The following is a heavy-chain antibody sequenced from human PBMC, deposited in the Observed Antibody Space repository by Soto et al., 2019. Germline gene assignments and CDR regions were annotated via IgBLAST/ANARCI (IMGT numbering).Heavy chain of an antibody. CDR2: IYPGDSDT. CDR1: GYSFTSYW. D-gene: IGHD3-3*01. Sequence: GESLKISCKGSGYSFTSYWIGWVRQMPGKGLEWMGIIYPGDSDTRYSPSFQGQVTISADKSISTAYLQWSSLKASDTAMYYCARHGGSYDFWDSTLYCYGMYFWGQGTTVTGSS. V-gene: IGHV5-51*01. J-gene: IGHJ6*02. CDR3: ARHGGSYDFWDSTLYCYGMYF.